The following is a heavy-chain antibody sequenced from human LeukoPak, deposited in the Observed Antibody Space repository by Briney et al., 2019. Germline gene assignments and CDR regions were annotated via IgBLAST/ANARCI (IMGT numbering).Heavy chain of an antibody. CDR1: GYTFTSYD. V-gene: IGHV1-8*01. CDR3: ARRHDFWSGYYTGINPSLSDGMDV. CDR2: MNPNSGNT. D-gene: IGHD3-3*01. J-gene: IGHJ6*02. Sequence: ASVKVSCKASGYTFTSYDINWVRQATGQGLEWMGWMNPNSGNTGYAQKFQGRVTMTRNTSISTAYMELSSLRSEDTAVYYCARRHDFWSGYYTGINPSLSDGMDVWGQGTTVTVSS.